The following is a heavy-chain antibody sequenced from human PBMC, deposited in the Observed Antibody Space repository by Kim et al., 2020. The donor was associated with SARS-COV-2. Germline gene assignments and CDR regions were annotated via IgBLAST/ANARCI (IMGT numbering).Heavy chain of an antibody. V-gene: IGHV6-1*01. CDR1: GDSVSSNSAA. CDR2: TYYRSKWYN. CDR3: ARERYSYGLGSQRDYYYYYGMDV. D-gene: IGHD5-18*01. J-gene: IGHJ6*02. Sequence: SQTLSLTCAISGDSVSSNSAAWNWIRQSPSRGLEWLGRTYYRSKWYNDYAVSVKSRITINPDTSKNQFSLQLNSVTPEDTAVYYCARERYSYGLGSQRDYYYYYGMDVWGQGTTVTVSS.